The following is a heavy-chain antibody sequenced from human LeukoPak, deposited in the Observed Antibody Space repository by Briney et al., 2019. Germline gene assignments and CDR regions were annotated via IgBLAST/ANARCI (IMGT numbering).Heavy chain of an antibody. CDR3: ARATNPDSGDYVFDY. Sequence: SETLSLTSTDSGGSISSYYGSWSRQPPGKGLGWIGHIYYSGSTNYNPSPKSRVTTSVDTSKNPFSLKLSSVNAADTAVYYCARATNPDSGDYVFDYWGQRTLVTVSS. J-gene: IGHJ4*02. CDR1: GGSISSYY. V-gene: IGHV4-59*01. CDR2: IYYSGST. D-gene: IGHD4-17*01.